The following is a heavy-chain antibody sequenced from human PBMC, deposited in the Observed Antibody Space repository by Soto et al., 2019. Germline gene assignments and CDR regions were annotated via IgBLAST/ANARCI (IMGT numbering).Heavy chain of an antibody. CDR1: GFTFSSYA. CDR3: AKGRVGLGDIVVVVAAAPLDY. D-gene: IGHD2-15*01. CDR2: ISGSGGST. J-gene: IGHJ4*02. Sequence: GGSLRLSCAASGFTFSSYAMSWVRQAPGKGLEWVSAISGSGGSTYYADSVKGRFTISRDNSKNTLYLQMNSLRAEDTAVYYCAKGRVGLGDIVVVVAAAPLDYWGQGTLVTVSS. V-gene: IGHV3-23*01.